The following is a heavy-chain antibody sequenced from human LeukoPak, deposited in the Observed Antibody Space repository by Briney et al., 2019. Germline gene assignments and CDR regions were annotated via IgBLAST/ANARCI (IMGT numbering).Heavy chain of an antibody. Sequence: PSETLSLTCTVSGGSISSSSYYWGWIRQPPGKGLEWIGSIYYSGSTYYNPSLKSRVTISVDTSKNQFSLKLSSVTAADTAVYYCARLPRWDIVVVPAAIVDYWGQGTLVIVSS. J-gene: IGHJ4*02. CDR2: IYYSGST. CDR3: ARLPRWDIVVVPAAIVDY. V-gene: IGHV4-39*01. CDR1: GGSISSSSYY. D-gene: IGHD2-2*02.